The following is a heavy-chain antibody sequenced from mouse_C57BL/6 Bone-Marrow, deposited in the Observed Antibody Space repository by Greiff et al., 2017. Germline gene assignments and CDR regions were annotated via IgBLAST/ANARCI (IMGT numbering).Heavy chain of an antibody. CDR2: IDPSDSET. CDR3: AQLTGTPFAY. V-gene: IGHV1-52*01. CDR1: GYTFTSYW. J-gene: IGHJ3*01. D-gene: IGHD4-1*01. Sequence: QVQLQQPGAELVRPGSSVKLSCQASGYTFTSYWMHWVKQRPIQGLEWIGNIDPSDSETHYNPKFKDKATLTVDKSSSTAYMQLSSLTSEDSAVYYCAQLTGTPFAYWGQGTLVTVSA.